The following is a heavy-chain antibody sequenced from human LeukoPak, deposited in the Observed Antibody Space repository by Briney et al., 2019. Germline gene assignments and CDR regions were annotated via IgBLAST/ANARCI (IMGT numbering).Heavy chain of an antibody. J-gene: IGHJ6*03. D-gene: IGHD2-2*01. CDR2: FDPEDGET. V-gene: IGHV1-24*01. CDR3: ATRVVPVAPQKYYYYYMDV. Sequence: ASVKVSCKVSGYTLTELSMHWVRQAPGKGLEWMGGFDPEDGETIYAQKFQGRVTMTEDTSTDTAYIELSSLRSEDTAVYYCATRVVPVAPQKYYYYYMDVWGKGTTVTVSS. CDR1: GYTLTELS.